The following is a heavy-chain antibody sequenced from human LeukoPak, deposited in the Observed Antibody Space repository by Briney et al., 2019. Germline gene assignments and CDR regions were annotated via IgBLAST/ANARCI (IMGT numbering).Heavy chain of an antibody. D-gene: IGHD1-26*01. CDR1: GYTFTGHY. V-gene: IGHV1-2*02. Sequence: VSVKVSCKASGYTFTGHYMHWVRQAPGQGLEWMGWINPNSGGTNYAQTFQGRVTMTRDTSITTAYMELSSLRSDDTAMYYCARGNGGSPYDAFHIWGQGTMVTVSS. CDR3: ARGNGGSPYDAFHI. CDR2: INPNSGGT. J-gene: IGHJ3*02.